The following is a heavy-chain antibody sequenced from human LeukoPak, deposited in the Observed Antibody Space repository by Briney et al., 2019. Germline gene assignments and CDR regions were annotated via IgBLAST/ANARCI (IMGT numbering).Heavy chain of an antibody. J-gene: IGHJ3*02. CDR3: ARDLYSSGWYPEWAFDI. D-gene: IGHD6-19*01. Sequence: SETLSLTCAVSGYSISSGYYWGWIRQPPGKGLEWIGSIYHSGSTYYNPSLKSRVTISVDTSKNQFSLKLSSVTAAGTAVYYCARDLYSSGWYPEWAFDIWGQGTMVTVSS. V-gene: IGHV4-38-2*02. CDR2: IYHSGST. CDR1: GYSISSGYY.